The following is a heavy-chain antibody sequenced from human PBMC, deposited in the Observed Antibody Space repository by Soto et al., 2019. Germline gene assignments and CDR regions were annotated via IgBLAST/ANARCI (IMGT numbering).Heavy chain of an antibody. V-gene: IGHV3-23*01. J-gene: IGHJ4*02. D-gene: IGHD6-13*01. CDR3: AKGRGSSWSVVFFDY. CDR1: GFSVGSYG. Sequence: EVQLLESGGDSVPPGGSLRLSCTASGFSVGSYGMSWVRQAPGKGLECVSSSGSGYSIFYADSVKGRFTISRDNSKNTLFLQMISLRAEDTAVYSCAKGRGSSWSVVFFDYWGQGALVTVSS. CDR2: SGSGYSI.